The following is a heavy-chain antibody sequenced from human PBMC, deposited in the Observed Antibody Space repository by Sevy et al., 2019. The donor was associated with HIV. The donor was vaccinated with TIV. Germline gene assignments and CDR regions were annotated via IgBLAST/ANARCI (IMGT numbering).Heavy chain of an antibody. CDR1: GFPFSSYA. J-gene: IGHJ3*02. V-gene: IGHV3-30*02. CDR2: IQSDGGNQ. CDR3: AKNPYDNNAFDI. D-gene: IGHD3-22*01. Sequence: GGSLRLSCTASGFPFSSYAIHWIRQAPGKGLGWVAYIQSDGGNQSYGDSVKGRFTISRDNSKNTVYLQMNSLRVEDMAVYYCAKNPYDNNAFDIWGQGTMVTVSS.